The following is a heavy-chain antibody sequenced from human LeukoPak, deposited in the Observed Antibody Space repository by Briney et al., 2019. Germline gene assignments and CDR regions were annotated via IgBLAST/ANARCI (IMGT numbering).Heavy chain of an antibody. Sequence: GGSLRLSCAASGFTFSSYWMHWARQAPGKGLVWVSRINGDGSSTTYADAVKGRFTISRDNAKNTLYLQMSSPRAEDTAVYYCARRGLVPAFDIWGQGTMVTVAS. CDR2: INGDGSST. CDR3: ARRGLVPAFDI. V-gene: IGHV3-74*01. D-gene: IGHD2-2*01. J-gene: IGHJ3*02. CDR1: GFTFSSYW.